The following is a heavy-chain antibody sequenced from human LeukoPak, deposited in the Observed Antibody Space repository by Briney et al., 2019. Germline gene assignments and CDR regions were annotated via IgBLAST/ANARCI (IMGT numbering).Heavy chain of an antibody. Sequence: PSQTLSLTCTVSGGSISSGSYDSRWIRQPAGKGLEWIGRIYTSGSTNYNPSLKSRVTISVDTSKNQCSLKLSSVTAADTAVYYCAREEQLDNWFDPGGQGTLVTVSS. V-gene: IGHV4-61*02. J-gene: IGHJ5*02. CDR1: GGSISSGSYD. D-gene: IGHD6-13*01. CDR3: AREEQLDNWFDP. CDR2: IYTSGST.